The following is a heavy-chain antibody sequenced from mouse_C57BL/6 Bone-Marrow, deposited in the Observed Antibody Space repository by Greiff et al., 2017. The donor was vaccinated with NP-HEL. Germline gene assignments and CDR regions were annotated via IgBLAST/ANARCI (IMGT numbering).Heavy chain of an antibody. CDR3: ARQSMVTTLYYYAMDY. CDR2: ISNGGGST. D-gene: IGHD2-2*01. V-gene: IGHV5-12*01. J-gene: IGHJ4*01. Sequence: DVMLVESGGGLVQPGGSLKLSCAASGFTFSDYYMYWVRQTPEKRLEWVAYISNGGGSTYYPDTVKGRFTISRDNAKNTLYLQMSRLKSEDTAMYYCARQSMVTTLYYYAMDYWGQGTSVTVSS. CDR1: GFTFSDYY.